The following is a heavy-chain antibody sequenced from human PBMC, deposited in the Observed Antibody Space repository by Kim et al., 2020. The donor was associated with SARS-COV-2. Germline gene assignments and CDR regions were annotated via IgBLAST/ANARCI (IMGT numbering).Heavy chain of an antibody. CDR2: ISSSGSTI. V-gene: IGHV3-48*03. J-gene: IGHJ4*02. Sequence: GGSLRLSCAASGFTFSSYEMNWVRQAPGKGLEWVSYISSSGSTIYYADSVKGRFTISRDNAKNSLYLQMNSLRAEDTAVYYCARGGIAVAGLYWGQGTLVTVSS. CDR1: GFTFSSYE. CDR3: ARGGIAVAGLY. D-gene: IGHD6-19*01.